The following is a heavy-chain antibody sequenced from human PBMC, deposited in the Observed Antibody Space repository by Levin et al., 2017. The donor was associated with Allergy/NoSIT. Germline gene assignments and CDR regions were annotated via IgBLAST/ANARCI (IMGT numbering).Heavy chain of an antibody. D-gene: IGHD3-22*01. V-gene: IGHV3-74*01. Sequence: QSGGSLRLSCAASGFTFSSYWMHWVRQAPGKGLVWVSRINSDGSSTSYADSVKGRFTISRDNAKNTLYLQMNSLRAEDTAVYYCARDGVYDSSGYYYYYYGMDVWGQGTTVTVSS. CDR2: INSDGSST. CDR1: GFTFSSYW. J-gene: IGHJ6*02. CDR3: ARDGVYDSSGYYYYYYGMDV.